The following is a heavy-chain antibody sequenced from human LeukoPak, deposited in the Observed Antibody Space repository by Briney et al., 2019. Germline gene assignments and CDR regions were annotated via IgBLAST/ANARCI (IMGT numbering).Heavy chain of an antibody. CDR3: ARRAINSVMFDY. J-gene: IGHJ4*02. Sequence: PSETLSLTCTVPGGSISSYYWSWIRQPPGKGLEWIGYIHYSGSTNYNPSLRSRVTISVDTSKNQFSLKLSSATAADTAVYFCARRAINSVMFDYWGQGTLVTVSS. CDR1: GGSISSYY. CDR2: IHYSGST. V-gene: IGHV4-59*08. D-gene: IGHD3-16*01.